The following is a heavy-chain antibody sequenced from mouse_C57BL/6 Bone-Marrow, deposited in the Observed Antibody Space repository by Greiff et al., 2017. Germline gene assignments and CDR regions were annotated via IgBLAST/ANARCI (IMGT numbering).Heavy chain of an antibody. V-gene: IGHV1-52*01. CDR2: IDPSDSET. CDR1: GYTFTSYW. J-gene: IGHJ2*01. CDR3: ARGTITTVVPYYFDY. Sequence: QVQLQQPGAELVRPGSSVKLSCKASGYTFTSYWMHWVKQRPIQGLEWIGNIDPSDSETHYNQKFKDKATLTVDKSSSTAYMQLSSLTSGDSAVYYGARGTITTVVPYYFDYWGQGTTLTVSS. D-gene: IGHD1-1*01.